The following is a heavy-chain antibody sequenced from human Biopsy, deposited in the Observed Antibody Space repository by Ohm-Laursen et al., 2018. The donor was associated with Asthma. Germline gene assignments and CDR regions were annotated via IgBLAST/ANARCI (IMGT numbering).Heavy chain of an antibody. Sequence: GTLSLTCTVYGGYLTGHYWNWIRQPPGKGLEWIGEIDQSGYTNYNPSLKSRVTISADTSKNQFHLNLSSVTAADTAVYFCARAAITGIRGWFDPWGQGTQVTFS. CDR2: IDQSGYT. J-gene: IGHJ5*02. D-gene: IGHD1-20*01. CDR1: GGYLTGHY. CDR3: ARAAITGIRGWFDP. V-gene: IGHV4-34*01.